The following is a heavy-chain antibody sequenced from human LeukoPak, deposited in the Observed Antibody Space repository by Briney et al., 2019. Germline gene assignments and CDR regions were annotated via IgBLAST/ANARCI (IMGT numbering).Heavy chain of an antibody. J-gene: IGHJ3*02. Sequence: GGSLRLSCAASGFTFSSYGMHWVRQAPGKGLEWVAFIRYDGSNKYYADSVKGRFTISRDNSKNTLYLQMNSLRAEDTAVYYCARASSGYYQSDAFDIWGQGTMVTVSS. CDR3: ARASSGYYQSDAFDI. CDR2: IRYDGSNK. D-gene: IGHD3-22*01. CDR1: GFTFSSYG. V-gene: IGHV3-30*02.